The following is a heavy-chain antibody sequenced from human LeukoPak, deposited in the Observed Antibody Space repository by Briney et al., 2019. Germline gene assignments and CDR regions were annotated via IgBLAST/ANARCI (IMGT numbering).Heavy chain of an antibody. Sequence: TLSLTCAVSGGSISSGGYSWSWIRQPPGKALEWLARIDWDDDKYYSTSLKTRLTISKDTSKNQVVLTMTNMDPVDTATYYCARICCSSTSCYGDYWGQGTLVTVSS. D-gene: IGHD2-2*01. J-gene: IGHJ4*02. CDR1: GGSISSGGYS. V-gene: IGHV2-70*11. CDR3: ARICCSSTSCYGDY. CDR2: IDWDDDK.